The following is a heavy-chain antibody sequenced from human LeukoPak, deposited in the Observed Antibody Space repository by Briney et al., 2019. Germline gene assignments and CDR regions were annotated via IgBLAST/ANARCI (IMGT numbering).Heavy chain of an antibody. CDR2: ISYDGSNK. Sequence: GGSLGLSCAASGFTFSSYAMHWVRQAPGKGLEWVAVISYDGSNKYYADSVKGRFTISRDNSKNTLYLQMNSLRAEDTAVYYCARDPLIYWGQGTLVTVSS. CDR1: GFTFSSYA. V-gene: IGHV3-30-3*01. CDR3: ARDPLIY. J-gene: IGHJ4*02. D-gene: IGHD3-10*01.